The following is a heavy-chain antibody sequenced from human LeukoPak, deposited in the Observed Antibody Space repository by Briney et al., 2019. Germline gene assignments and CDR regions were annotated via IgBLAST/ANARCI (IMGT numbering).Heavy chain of an antibody. D-gene: IGHD6-19*01. Sequence: ASVEVSCKASGYTFTSYAMHWVRQAPGQRLEWMGWINAGNGNTKYSQKFQGRVTITRDTSASTAYMELSSLRSEDTAVYYCARDRQWLSRLDYWGQGTLVTVSS. J-gene: IGHJ4*02. V-gene: IGHV1-3*01. CDR2: INAGNGNT. CDR1: GYTFTSYA. CDR3: ARDRQWLSRLDY.